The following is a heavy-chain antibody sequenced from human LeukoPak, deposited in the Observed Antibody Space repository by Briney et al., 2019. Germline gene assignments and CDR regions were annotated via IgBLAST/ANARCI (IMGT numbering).Heavy chain of an antibody. Sequence: SETLSPTCTVSGGSISSYYWSRIRQPAGKGLEWIGRIYTSGSTNYNPSLKSRVTMSVDTSKNQFSLKLSSVTAADTAVYYCARDPYSSGWYDAFDIWGQGTMVTVSS. J-gene: IGHJ3*02. CDR2: IYTSGST. CDR1: GGSISSYY. V-gene: IGHV4-4*07. D-gene: IGHD6-19*01. CDR3: ARDPYSSGWYDAFDI.